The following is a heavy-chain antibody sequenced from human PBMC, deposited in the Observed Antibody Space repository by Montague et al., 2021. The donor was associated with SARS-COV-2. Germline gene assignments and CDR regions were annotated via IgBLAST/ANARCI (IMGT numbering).Heavy chain of an antibody. CDR1: GGSFSGYY. CDR2: INHSGST. V-gene: IGHV4-34*01. CDR3: ARVRYYGPWTSLSMDV. D-gene: IGHD3-10*01. Sequence: SETLSLTCAVYGGSFSGYYWSWIRQPPGKGLEWIGEINHSGSTNYNPSPKSRVTISVDTSKNQFSLKLSSVTAADTAVYYCARVRYYGPWTSLSMDVWGQGTTVTVSS. J-gene: IGHJ6*02.